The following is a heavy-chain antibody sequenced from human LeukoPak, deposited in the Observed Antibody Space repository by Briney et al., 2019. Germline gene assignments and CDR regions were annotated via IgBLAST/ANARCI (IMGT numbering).Heavy chain of an antibody. D-gene: IGHD1-1*01. V-gene: IGHV4-59*11. Sequence: PSETLSLTCTVSGGSISSHYWSWIRQPPGKGLEWIGYIYYSGSTNYNPSLKSRVTISVDTSKNQFSLKLSSVTAADTAVYYCAREGTKDTDYYYYYVDVWGKGTTVTVSS. CDR3: AREGTKDTDYYYYYVDV. CDR2: IYYSGST. CDR1: GGSISSHY. J-gene: IGHJ6*03.